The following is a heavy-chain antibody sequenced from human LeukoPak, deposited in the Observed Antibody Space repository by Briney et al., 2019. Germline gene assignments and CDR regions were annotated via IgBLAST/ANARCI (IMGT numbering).Heavy chain of an antibody. J-gene: IGHJ4*02. CDR1: GFTFSSYD. CDR2: IGTTGDT. Sequence: GGSLRLSCAASGFTFSSYDMHWVRQATGKGLEWVSTIGTTGDTSYPGSVKGRFTISRENAKNSLYLQMNSLGDGDTAVYYCAREDPRGSGFDYWGQGTLVTVSS. D-gene: IGHD2-15*01. V-gene: IGHV3-13*04. CDR3: AREDPRGSGFDY.